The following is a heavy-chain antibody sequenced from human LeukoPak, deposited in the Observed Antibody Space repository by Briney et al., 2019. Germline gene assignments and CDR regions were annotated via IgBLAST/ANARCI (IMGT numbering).Heavy chain of an antibody. CDR3: ARESTVVTDGAFDI. D-gene: IGHD4-23*01. V-gene: IGHV3-53*04. Sequence: GGSLRLSCAASGFTFSSYGMDWVRQAPGKGLEWVAVIYSGGSTYYADSVKGRFTISRHNSKNTLYLQMNSLRAEDTAVYYCARESTVVTDGAFDIWGQGTMVTVSS. CDR2: IYSGGST. J-gene: IGHJ3*02. CDR1: GFTFSSYG.